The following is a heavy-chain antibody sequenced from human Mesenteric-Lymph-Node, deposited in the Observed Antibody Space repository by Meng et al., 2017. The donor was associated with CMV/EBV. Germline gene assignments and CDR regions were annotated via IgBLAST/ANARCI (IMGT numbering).Heavy chain of an antibody. CDR2: IYSGGGAT. V-gene: IGHV3-23*03. CDR3: ARNGGEYSSSFYYFDY. D-gene: IGHD6-6*01. J-gene: IGHJ4*02. CDR1: GFTFSSFA. Sequence: GFTFSSFAMSWVRQAPGEGLEWVSVIYSGGGATLHADSVKGRFTISRDNSKNTLYLQMNSLRAEDTAVYYCARNGGEYSSSFYYFDYWGQGTLVTVSS.